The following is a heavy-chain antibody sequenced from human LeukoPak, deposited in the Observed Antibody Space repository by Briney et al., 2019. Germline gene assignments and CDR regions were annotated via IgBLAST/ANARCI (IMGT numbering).Heavy chain of an antibody. CDR1: GFTFSNYW. Sequence: GGSLRLSCAASGFTFSNYWMSWVRQAPGKGLEFMANIKEAGSEKYYVDSVKGRFTISRDNDKNLVHLQMNSLRAEDTAVYYCAKKYYYGSGTYIFYFDYWGQGTPVTVSS. V-gene: IGHV3-7*03. CDR3: AKKYYYGSGTYIFYFDY. D-gene: IGHD3-10*01. J-gene: IGHJ4*02. CDR2: IKEAGSEK.